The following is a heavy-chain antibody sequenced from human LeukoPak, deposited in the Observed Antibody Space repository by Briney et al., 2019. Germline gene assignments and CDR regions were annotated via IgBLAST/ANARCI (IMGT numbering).Heavy chain of an antibody. V-gene: IGHV4-38-2*02. J-gene: IGHJ6*03. CDR1: GYSISSGYY. CDR3: AREIETTVTSLAMDV. CDR2: IYHSGST. D-gene: IGHD4-11*01. Sequence: SETLSLTCTVSGYSISSGYYWGWIRQSPGKGLEWIGSIYHSGSTYYNLSLKSRVTISVDTSKNQFSLKLSSVTAADTAVYYCAREIETTVTSLAMDVWGKGTTVTVSS.